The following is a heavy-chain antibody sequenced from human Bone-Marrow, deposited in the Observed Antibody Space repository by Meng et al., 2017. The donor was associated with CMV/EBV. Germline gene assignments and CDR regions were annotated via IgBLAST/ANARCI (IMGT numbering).Heavy chain of an antibody. V-gene: IGHV4-34*01. D-gene: IGHD3-3*01. CDR2: INHSGST. CDR1: GGSFSGYY. CDR3: ASPQRGYDFWSGYAN. Sequence: GSLRLSCAVYGGSFSGYYWSWIRQPPGKGLEWIGEINHSGSTNYNPSLKSRVTISVDTSKNQFSLKLSSVTAADTAVYYCASPQRGYDFWSGYANWGQGTLVTVSS. J-gene: IGHJ4*02.